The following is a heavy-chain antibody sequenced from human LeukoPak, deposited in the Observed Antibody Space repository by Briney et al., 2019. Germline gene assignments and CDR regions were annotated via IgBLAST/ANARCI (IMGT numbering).Heavy chain of an antibody. Sequence: GGTLRLSCSTSGFTFKNHAMGWVRQAPGKGLEWVSGISGPGDSTHYADSVKGRFIISRDNSKNTLYLQMDGLRGEDTAVYFCAKGAKLWKTYYFDYWGQGTLVTVSS. CDR3: AKGAKLWKTYYFDY. CDR2: ISGPGDST. CDR1: GFTFKNHA. D-gene: IGHD5-18*01. V-gene: IGHV3-23*01. J-gene: IGHJ4*02.